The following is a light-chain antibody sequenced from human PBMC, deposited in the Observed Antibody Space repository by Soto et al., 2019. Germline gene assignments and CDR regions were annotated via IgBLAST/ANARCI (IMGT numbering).Light chain of an antibody. Sequence: DIHMTQSPSTLSASVGDRVTITCRASQSISSWLAWYQQKPGKAPTLLIYDASSLESGVPSRFSGSGSGTEFTLTISSLQPDDFATYYCQQYNSYPMTFGEGTKVDIK. CDR1: QSISSW. J-gene: IGKJ1*01. CDR3: QQYNSYPMT. V-gene: IGKV1-5*01. CDR2: DAS.